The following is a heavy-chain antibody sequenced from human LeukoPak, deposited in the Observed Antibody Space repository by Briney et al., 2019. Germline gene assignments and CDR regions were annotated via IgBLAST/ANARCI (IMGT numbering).Heavy chain of an antibody. D-gene: IGHD3-22*01. V-gene: IGHV5-51*01. J-gene: IGHJ3*02. CDR1: GYSFTDYW. Sequence: GESLKISCKGSGYSFTDYWIAWVRQMPGKGLVWMGIIYPGDSDTRYSPSFQGQVTISADKSISTAYLQWRSLKASDTAMYYCARSAATFFHDSSGYFWAFDIWGQGTMLTVSS. CDR3: ARSAATFFHDSSGYFWAFDI. CDR2: IYPGDSDT.